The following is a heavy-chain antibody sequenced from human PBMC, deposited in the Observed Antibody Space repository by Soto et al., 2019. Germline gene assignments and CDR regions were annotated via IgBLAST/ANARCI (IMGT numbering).Heavy chain of an antibody. CDR3: ANAASHSSNWSGKEWDY. J-gene: IGHJ4*02. Sequence: EVDLLESGGGLVQPGGSLRLSCAASGFSFTTYAMSWVRQAPGKGLEWVSSVSGSGGSTYHADSVKGRFTISRDNSQNTLYLQMNSLRAEDTAVYYCANAASHSSNWSGKEWDYWGQGNLVTVSS. CDR1: GFSFTTYA. V-gene: IGHV3-23*01. D-gene: IGHD6-13*01. CDR2: VSGSGGST.